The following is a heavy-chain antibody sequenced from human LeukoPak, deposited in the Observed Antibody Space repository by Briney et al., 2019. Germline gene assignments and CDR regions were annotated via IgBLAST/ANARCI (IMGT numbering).Heavy chain of an antibody. Sequence: ASVKVSCKASGYTFTSYYMHWVRQAPGQGLEWMGIINPSGGSTSYAQKFQGRVTMTRDMSTSTVYMELSSLRSEDTAVYYCARERSSYSSSWYYYYYMDVWGKGTTVTVSS. CDR2: INPSGGST. CDR3: ARERSSYSSSWYYYYYMDV. V-gene: IGHV1-46*01. J-gene: IGHJ6*03. CDR1: GYTFTSYY. D-gene: IGHD6-13*01.